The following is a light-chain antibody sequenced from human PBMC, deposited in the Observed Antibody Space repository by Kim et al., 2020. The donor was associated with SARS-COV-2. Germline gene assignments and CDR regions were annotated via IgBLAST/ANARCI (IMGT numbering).Light chain of an antibody. V-gene: IGLV3-19*01. J-gene: IGLJ1*01. CDR3: NSRDSSGNHYV. Sequence: SSELTQDSAVSVALGQTVRITCQGDSLRSYYASWYQQKPGQAPVLVIYGKNNRPSGIPDRFSGSSSGNTASLTITGAQAEDEADYYCNSRDSSGNHYVFGTGTKVTVL. CDR1: SLRSYY. CDR2: GKN.